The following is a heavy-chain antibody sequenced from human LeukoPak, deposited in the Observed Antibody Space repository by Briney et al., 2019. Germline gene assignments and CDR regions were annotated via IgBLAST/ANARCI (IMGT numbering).Heavy chain of an antibody. CDR3: ARARQQLEYYYYYYMDV. CDR1: GGSFSGYY. V-gene: IGHV4-34*01. Sequence: LETLSLTCAVYGGSFSGYYWSWSRQPPGKGLEWIGEINHSGSTNYNPSLKSRVTISVDTSKNQFSLKLSSVTAVDTAVYYCARARQQLEYYYYYYMDVWGKGTTVTVSS. CDR2: INHSGST. J-gene: IGHJ6*03. D-gene: IGHD6-6*01.